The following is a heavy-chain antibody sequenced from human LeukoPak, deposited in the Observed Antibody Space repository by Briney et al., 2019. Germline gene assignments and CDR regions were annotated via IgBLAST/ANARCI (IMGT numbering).Heavy chain of an antibody. D-gene: IGHD4-17*01. V-gene: IGHV3-53*01. J-gene: IGHJ4*02. CDR3: ARDDRTTVTTSDY. Sequence: GGSLRLSCAASGFTVSSNYMSWVRQAPGKGLEWVSVIYSGGSTYYADSVKGRFTISRDNSKNTLYLQMNSLRAEDTAVYYCARDDRTTVTTSDYWGQGTLVTVSS. CDR2: IYSGGST. CDR1: GFTVSSNY.